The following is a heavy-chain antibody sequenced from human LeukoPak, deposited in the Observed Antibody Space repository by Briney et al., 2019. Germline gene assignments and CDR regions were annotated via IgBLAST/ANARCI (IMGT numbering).Heavy chain of an antibody. J-gene: IGHJ4*02. V-gene: IGHV1-69*13. CDR1: GGTFNSYS. CDR3: ARDTTNYYDSTRAFDY. CDR2: IIPIFGTV. Sequence: SVKVSCKASGGTFNSYSINWVRQAPGQGLEWMGGIIPIFGTVNYAQNFQGRVTITADESTSIVYMELSSLRSDDTAVYYCARDTTNYYDSTRAFDYWGQGTLVTVSS. D-gene: IGHD3-22*01.